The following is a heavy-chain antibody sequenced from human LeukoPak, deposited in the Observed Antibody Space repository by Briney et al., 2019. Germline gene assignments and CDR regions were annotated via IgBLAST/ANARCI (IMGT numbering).Heavy chain of an antibody. D-gene: IGHD2-15*01. V-gene: IGHV4-39*07. J-gene: IGHJ5*02. CDR3: ARNRHYCSGGSCSSNWFDP. CDR1: GGSISSSSYS. Sequence: SETLSLTCTVSGGSISSSSYSWGWIRQSPGKGLEWIGTIYHSGRTYYIPSLRTRVTISVDTSKNQFSLKLSSVTAADTAVYYCARNRHYCSGGSCSSNWFDPWGQGTLVTVSS. CDR2: IYHSGRT.